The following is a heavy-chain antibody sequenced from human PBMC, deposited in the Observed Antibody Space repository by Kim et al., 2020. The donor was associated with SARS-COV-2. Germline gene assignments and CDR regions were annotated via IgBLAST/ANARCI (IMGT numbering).Heavy chain of an antibody. CDR2: IGDASNYI. V-gene: IGHV3-21*01. CDR3: ARGGDCYSTSCYFYYYALDV. D-gene: IGHD2-2*01. Sequence: GGSLRLSCAASGFDFSTHSMNWVRQAPGKGLEWVAYIGDASNYIYYADSVKGRFTISRDNAKNSLYLQMNSLRAEDTAVYYCARGGDCYSTSCYFYYYALDVGRQGTGVTLSS. J-gene: IGHJ6*01. CDR1: GFDFSTHS.